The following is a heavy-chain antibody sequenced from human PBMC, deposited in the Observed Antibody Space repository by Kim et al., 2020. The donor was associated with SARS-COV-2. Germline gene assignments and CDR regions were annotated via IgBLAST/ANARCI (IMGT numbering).Heavy chain of an antibody. Sequence: GGSLRLSCAASGFTFSTYDMHWVRQIPGKGLEWVSGIGPAGDTYYSGSVKGRFTISRDNAKDSLHLQMNSLRVGDTAVYYCARRDGMDVWGQGTTVTVSS. V-gene: IGHV3-13*04. CDR1: GFTFSTYD. J-gene: IGHJ6*02. CDR2: IGPAGDT. CDR3: ARRDGMDV.